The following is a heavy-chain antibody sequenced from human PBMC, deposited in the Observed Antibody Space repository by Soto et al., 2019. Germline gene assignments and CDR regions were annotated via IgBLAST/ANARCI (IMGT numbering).Heavy chain of an antibody. V-gene: IGHV4-59*01. Sequence: SETLSLTCTVSGGSISSYYWSWIRQPPGKGLEWIGYIYYSGSTNYNPSLKSRVTISVDTSKNQFSLKLSSVTAADTAVYYCARVGYDSSGDIDYWGQGTLVTVS. CDR2: IYYSGST. CDR1: GGSISSYY. J-gene: IGHJ4*02. CDR3: ARVGYDSSGDIDY. D-gene: IGHD3-22*01.